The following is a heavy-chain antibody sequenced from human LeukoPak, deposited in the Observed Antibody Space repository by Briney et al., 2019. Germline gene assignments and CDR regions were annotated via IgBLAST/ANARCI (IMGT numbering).Heavy chain of an antibody. CDR2: FDPEDGET. J-gene: IGHJ4*02. CDR3: ATLDGSGSSEFDY. V-gene: IGHV1-24*01. CDR1: GYTLTELS. D-gene: IGHD3-10*01. Sequence: ASVKVSCKVSGYTLTELSMHWVRQAPGKGLEWMGGFDPEDGETIYAQKFQGRVTMTEDTSTDRAYMELSSLRSEDTAVYYCATLDGSGSSEFDYWGQGTLVTVSS.